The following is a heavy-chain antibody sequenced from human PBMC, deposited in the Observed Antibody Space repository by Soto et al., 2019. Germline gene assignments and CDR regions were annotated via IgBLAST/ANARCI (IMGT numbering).Heavy chain of an antibody. CDR2: ISASGGST. D-gene: IGHD6-13*01. Sequence: GGSLRLSCAASGFTFSSYAMNWVRQAPGKGLEWVSAISASGGSTYYADSVKGRFTISRDNSKNTLYLQMNSLRAEDTAVYYCAKRPAATGPFDYWGQGTLVTVSS. V-gene: IGHV3-23*01. CDR3: AKRPAATGPFDY. CDR1: GFTFSSYA. J-gene: IGHJ4*02.